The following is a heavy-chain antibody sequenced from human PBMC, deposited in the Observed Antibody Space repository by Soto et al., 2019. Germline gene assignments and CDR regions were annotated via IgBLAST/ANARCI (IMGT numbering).Heavy chain of an antibody. D-gene: IGHD3-3*01. CDR2: ISARDT. CDR3: ARDTALPTSLRDDFFYFGMDV. V-gene: IGHV1-18*04. Sequence: ASVKVSCKASGYIFASHGISWVRQAPGQGLKWMGWISARDTNYAQKFQDRVTMTTDTSTDTAYMELRSLRSDDTAVYFCARDTALPTSLRDDFFYFGMDVWGQGTTVTVSS. J-gene: IGHJ6*02. CDR1: GYIFASHG.